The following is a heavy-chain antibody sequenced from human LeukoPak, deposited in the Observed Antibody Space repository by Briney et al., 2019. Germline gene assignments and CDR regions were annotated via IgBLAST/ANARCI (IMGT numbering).Heavy chain of an antibody. D-gene: IGHD3-22*01. CDR3: AKPETYYYDSSGYYYGY. CDR2: ISGSGGST. V-gene: IGHV3-23*01. Sequence: GGSLRLSWAASGFTFSSYAMSWVRQAPGKGLEWVSAISGSGGSTYYADSVKGRFTISRDNSKNTLYLQMNSLRAEDTAVYYCAKPETYYYDSSGYYYGYWGQATLVTVSS. J-gene: IGHJ4*02. CDR1: GFTFSSYA.